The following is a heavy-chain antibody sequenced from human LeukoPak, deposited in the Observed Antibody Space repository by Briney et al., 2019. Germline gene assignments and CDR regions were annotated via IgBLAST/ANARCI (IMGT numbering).Heavy chain of an antibody. D-gene: IGHD2-8*02. CDR2: IIPIFGTA. CDR1: GGTFSSYA. J-gene: IGHJ4*02. Sequence: SVKVSCKASGGTFSSYAISWVRQAPGQGLEWMGGIIPIFGTANYAQKFQGRVTITADESTSTAYMELGSLRSEDTAVYYCARVRVVYWRPGHFDYWGQGTLVTVSS. V-gene: IGHV1-69*13. CDR3: ARVRVVYWRPGHFDY.